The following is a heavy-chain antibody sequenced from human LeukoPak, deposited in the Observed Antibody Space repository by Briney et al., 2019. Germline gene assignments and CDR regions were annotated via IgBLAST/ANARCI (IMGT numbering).Heavy chain of an antibody. CDR2: IFSNRDT. CDR1: EFTVIRNY. J-gene: IGHJ4*02. Sequence: GGSLRHSCTASEFTVIRNYMLWVRQAPGKGLEWVSLIFSNRDTHYADSVKGRFTISRDTSKNTVSLQMNSLRVEDTAMYYCTRDQMNYWGQGTLVTVSS. CDR3: TRDQMNY. D-gene: IGHD5-24*01. V-gene: IGHV3-53*01.